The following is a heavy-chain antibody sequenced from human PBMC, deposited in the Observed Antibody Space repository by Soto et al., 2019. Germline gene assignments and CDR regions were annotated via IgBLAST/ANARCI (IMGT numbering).Heavy chain of an antibody. CDR2: IYYSGST. Sequence: QLQLQESGPGLVKPSETLSLTCTVSGGSISSSSYYWGWIRQPPGKGLEWIGSIYYSGSTYYNPSLKSRVTITVDTSKNQFSLKLSSVTAADTAVYYCARHPRLDDFWSGYDKMDYYYYMDVWGKGTTVTVSS. CDR3: ARHPRLDDFWSGYDKMDYYYYMDV. CDR1: GGSISSSSYY. D-gene: IGHD3-3*01. V-gene: IGHV4-39*01. J-gene: IGHJ6*03.